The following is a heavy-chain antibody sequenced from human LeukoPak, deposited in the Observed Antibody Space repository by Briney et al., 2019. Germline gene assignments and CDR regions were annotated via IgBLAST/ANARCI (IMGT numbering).Heavy chain of an antibody. J-gene: IGHJ4*02. CDR2: IWYDGSNK. CDR3: AREGIAAESAFDY. D-gene: IGHD6-13*01. Sequence: GGSLRLSCAASGFTFSSYGMHWVRHAPGKGLEGVAVIWYDGSNKYYADSVKGRFTISRDNSKNTLYLQMNSLRAEDTAVYYCAREGIAAESAFDYWGQGTLVTVSS. CDR1: GFTFSSYG. V-gene: IGHV3-33*01.